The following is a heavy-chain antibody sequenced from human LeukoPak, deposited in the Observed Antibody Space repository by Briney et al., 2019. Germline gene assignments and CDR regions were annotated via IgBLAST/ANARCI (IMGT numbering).Heavy chain of an antibody. D-gene: IGHD6-19*01. J-gene: IGHJ6*03. V-gene: IGHV1-8*02. Sequence: ASVKVSCKASGGTFSSYAISWVRQAPGQGLEWMGWMNPNSGNTGYAQKFQGRVTMTRNTSISTAYMELSSLRSEDTAVYYCARTLRIAVAGTVYYYYYMDVWGKGTTVTVSS. CDR2: MNPNSGNT. CDR1: GGTFSSYA. CDR3: ARTLRIAVAGTVYYYYYMDV.